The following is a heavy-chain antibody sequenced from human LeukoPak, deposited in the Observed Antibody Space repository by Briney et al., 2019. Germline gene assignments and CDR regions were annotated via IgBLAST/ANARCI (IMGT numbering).Heavy chain of an antibody. V-gene: IGHV3-7*03. CDR3: ARSSVRGNKDFDY. Sequence: PGGSLRLSCAASGFTFSSYWMNWVRQAPGKGLEWVANIKQDGSEKYYVDSVKGRFTISRDNAKNSLYLQMNSLRAEDTAVYYCARSSVRGNKDFDYWGQGTLVTVSS. CDR1: GFTFSSYW. D-gene: IGHD3-10*01. CDR2: IKQDGSEK. J-gene: IGHJ4*02.